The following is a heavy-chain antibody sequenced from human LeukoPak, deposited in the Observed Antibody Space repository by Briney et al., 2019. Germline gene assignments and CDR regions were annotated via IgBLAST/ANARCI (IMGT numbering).Heavy chain of an antibody. J-gene: IGHJ3*01. V-gene: IGHV3-30*04. Sequence: AGSLRLSCVVSGVTFRHDVMHWVCKAPGKGLEWVAVISYDETHKFCADSVKGRFTISRDNSNATLFLQIISLRREDAAVYYCVRARVTARSGAVDVWGQGTLVTVSS. D-gene: IGHD6-6*01. CDR1: GVTFRHDV. CDR3: VRARVTARSGAVDV. CDR2: ISYDETHK.